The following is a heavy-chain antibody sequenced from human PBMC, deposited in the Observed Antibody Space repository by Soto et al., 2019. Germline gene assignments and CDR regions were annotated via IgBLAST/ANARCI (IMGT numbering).Heavy chain of an antibody. D-gene: IGHD1-1*01. V-gene: IGHV6-1*01. CDR1: GDSVSRNNAA. CDR3: ARVAGTIYFYGMDV. Sequence: PSHTLSLTCAISGDSVSRNNAAWHWIRRSLSRGLEWLGRTYYRAKWYSDYAESVRGRIIINPDTSKNQFSLQLNSVTPEETAVYYCARVAGTIYFYGMDVWGQGTTVTVTS. CDR2: TYYRAKWYS. J-gene: IGHJ6*02.